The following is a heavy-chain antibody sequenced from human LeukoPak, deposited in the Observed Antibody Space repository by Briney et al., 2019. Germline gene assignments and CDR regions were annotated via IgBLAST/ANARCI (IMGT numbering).Heavy chain of an antibody. V-gene: IGHV3-30*04. Sequence: GRSLRLSCAASGFTFSSYAMHWVRQAPGKGLEWVAVISYDGSNKYYADSVKGRFTISRDNSKDTLYLQMNSLRAEDTAVYYCARASMAAADYWGQGTLVTVSS. D-gene: IGHD2/OR15-2a*01. CDR3: ARASMAAADY. J-gene: IGHJ4*02. CDR1: GFTFSSYA. CDR2: ISYDGSNK.